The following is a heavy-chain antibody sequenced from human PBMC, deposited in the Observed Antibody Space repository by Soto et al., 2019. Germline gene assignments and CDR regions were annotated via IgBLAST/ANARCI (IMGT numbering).Heavy chain of an antibody. CDR1: GGKFSTDV. CDR3: ARGDSRGYGVGV. Sequence: QAQLVQSGPEVKKPGSSVKVSCKSSGGKFSTDVFTWVRQAPGQGLEWMGGIITVFRTTMYAQNFQDRVTLTADESTSTAFMDVRGTTSEDTAVSYCARGDSRGYGVGVWGPGTTVTVSS. D-gene: IGHD3-10*01. CDR2: IITVFRTT. V-gene: IGHV1-69*12. J-gene: IGHJ6*02.